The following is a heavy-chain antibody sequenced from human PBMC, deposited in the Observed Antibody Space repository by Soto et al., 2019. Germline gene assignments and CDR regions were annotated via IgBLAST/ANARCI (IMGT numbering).Heavy chain of an antibody. CDR2: MNPNSGNT. CDR1: GYTFTSYD. J-gene: IGHJ6*03. CDR3: ARGLGTARKGDYYYYDMDV. D-gene: IGHD1-7*01. Sequence: ASVKVSCKASGYTFTSYDINWVRQATGQGLEWMGWMNPNSGNTGYAQKFQGRVTMTRNTSISTAYMELSNLRSEETAVYYGARGLGTARKGDYYYYDMDVWGKGTTVTVPS. V-gene: IGHV1-8*01.